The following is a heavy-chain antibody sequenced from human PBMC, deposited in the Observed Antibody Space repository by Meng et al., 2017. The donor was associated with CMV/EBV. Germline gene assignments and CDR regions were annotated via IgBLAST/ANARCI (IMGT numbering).Heavy chain of an antibody. CDR1: GFTFSSYW. CDR3: ARVANWGGVGGPLDY. Sequence: GESLKISCAASGFTFSSYWMHWVRQAPGKGLVWVSRINSDGSSTSYADSVKGRFTISRDNAKNTLYLKMNSLRAEDTAVYYCARVANWGGVGGPLDYWGQGTLVTVSS. V-gene: IGHV3-74*01. D-gene: IGHD7-27*01. CDR2: INSDGSST. J-gene: IGHJ4*02.